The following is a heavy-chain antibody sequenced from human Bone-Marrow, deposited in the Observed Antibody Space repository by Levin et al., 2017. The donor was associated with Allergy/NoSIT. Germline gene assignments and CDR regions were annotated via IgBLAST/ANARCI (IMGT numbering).Heavy chain of an antibody. CDR1: GYSFTHYA. Sequence: ASVKVSCKASGYSFTHYAIHWVHQAPGQRLEWMGWINPVNGNTKYSQNFQGRVTITKDTSASTVYVELSSLRSEDTAVYYCAREVIPRGSSRQWLPLDWFDPWGQGTLVTVSS. V-gene: IGHV1-3*01. CDR3: AREVIPRGSSRQWLPLDWFDP. D-gene: IGHD5-12*01. J-gene: IGHJ5*02. CDR2: INPVNGNT.